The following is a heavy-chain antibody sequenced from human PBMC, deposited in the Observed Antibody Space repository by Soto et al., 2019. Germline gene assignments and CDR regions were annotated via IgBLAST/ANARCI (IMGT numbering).Heavy chain of an antibody. J-gene: IGHJ6*02. CDR3: ARDHCVGDSDLTSYGIDV. Sequence: SETLSLTCAVSGGSISSSNWWSWVRQPPGKGLEWIGEIYHSGSTNYNPSLKSRVTISVDKSKNQFSLKLSSVTAADTAVYYCARDHCVGDSDLTSYGIDVWGQGNTVTVSS. CDR1: GGSISSSNW. D-gene: IGHD3-10*01. V-gene: IGHV4-4*02. CDR2: IYHSGST.